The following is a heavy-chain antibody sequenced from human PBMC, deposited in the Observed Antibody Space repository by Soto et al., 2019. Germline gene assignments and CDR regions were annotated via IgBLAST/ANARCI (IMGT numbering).Heavy chain of an antibody. CDR2: ISAYSGNT. V-gene: IGHV1-18*01. Sequence: SVKVYSKASVYPFTGYGTSWVRQAPGQGLEWMGWISAYSGNTNYSQKLHGRFTMTTDTSRSKAYMDLRSLRSDDTGVYYCASSSSFMAFDIWGRGTMVTVSS. D-gene: IGHD2-2*01. CDR1: VYPFTGYG. J-gene: IGHJ3*02. CDR3: ASSSSFMAFDI.